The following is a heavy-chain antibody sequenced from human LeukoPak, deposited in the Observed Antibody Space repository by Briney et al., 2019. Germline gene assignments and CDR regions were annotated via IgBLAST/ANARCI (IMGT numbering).Heavy chain of an antibody. J-gene: IGHJ2*01. Sequence: SETLSLTCAVSGGSISSSNWWSWVRQPPGKGLEWIGEIYHSGSTNYNPSLKSRVTISVDKPKNQFSLKLSSVTAADTAVYYCARALGSRQNWYFDLWGRGTLVTVSA. D-gene: IGHD7-27*01. CDR2: IYHSGST. V-gene: IGHV4-4*02. CDR1: GGSISSSNW. CDR3: ARALGSRQNWYFDL.